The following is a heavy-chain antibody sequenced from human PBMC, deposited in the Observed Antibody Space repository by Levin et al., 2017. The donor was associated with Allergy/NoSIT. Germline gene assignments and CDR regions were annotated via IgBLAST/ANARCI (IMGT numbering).Heavy chain of an antibody. D-gene: IGHD2-2*01. CDR1: GFTFSSYA. J-gene: IGHJ5*02. V-gene: IGHV3-30-3*01. CDR2: ISYDGSNK. Sequence: PGGSLRLSCAASGFTFSSYAMHWVRQAPGKGLEWVAVISYDGSNKYYADSVKGRFTISRDNSKNTLYLQMNSLRAEDTAVYYCARWAVPHSSDPAVFRGGNWFDPWGQGTLVTVSS. CDR3: ARWAVPHSSDPAVFRGGNWFDP.